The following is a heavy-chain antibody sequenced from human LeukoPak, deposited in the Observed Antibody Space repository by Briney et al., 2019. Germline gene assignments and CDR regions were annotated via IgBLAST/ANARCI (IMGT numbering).Heavy chain of an antibody. Sequence: GGSLRLSCAASGFTFSSYAMSWVRQAPGKGLEWVSSIRGSGGRTDYADSVKGRFTISRGNSKNTLYLQMNSLRADDTAVYYCAKGRGHCINGVCHNYYYMDVWGKGTTVTVS. CDR2: IRGSGGRT. D-gene: IGHD2-8*01. J-gene: IGHJ6*03. CDR3: AKGRGHCINGVCHNYYYMDV. V-gene: IGHV3-23*01. CDR1: GFTFSSYA.